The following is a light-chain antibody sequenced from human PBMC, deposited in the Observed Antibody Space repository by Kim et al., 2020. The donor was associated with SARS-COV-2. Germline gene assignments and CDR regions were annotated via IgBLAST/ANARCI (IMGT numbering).Light chain of an antibody. CDR1: SSNIGTNT. CDR3: AAWDDSLNGPV. V-gene: IGLV1-44*01. CDR2: SNN. Sequence: ELTQPPSASGTPGQRVTISCSGSSSNIGTNTINWYQQLPGAAPKLLMYSNNQRPSGVPDRFSGSKSGTSASLAISGLQSEDEADYYCAAWDDSLNGPVFGGGTQLTVL. J-gene: IGLJ2*01.